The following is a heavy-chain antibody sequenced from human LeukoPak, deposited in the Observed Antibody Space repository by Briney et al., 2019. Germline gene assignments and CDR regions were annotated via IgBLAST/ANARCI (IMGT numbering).Heavy chain of an antibody. CDR3: ARDLDIVVVPAAPTH. J-gene: IGHJ4*02. Sequence: ASVKVSCKASGYTFTGYYMHWVRQAPGQGLEWMGWINPNSGGTNYAQKFQGRVTMTRDTSISTAYMELSRLRSDDTAVYYCARDLDIVVVPAAPTHWGQGTLVAVSS. CDR2: INPNSGGT. CDR1: GYTFTGYY. V-gene: IGHV1-2*02. D-gene: IGHD2-2*03.